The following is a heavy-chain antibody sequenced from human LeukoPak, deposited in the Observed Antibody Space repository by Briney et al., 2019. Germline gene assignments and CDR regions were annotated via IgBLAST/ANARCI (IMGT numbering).Heavy chain of an antibody. J-gene: IGHJ3*02. CDR3: ARVSQPDAFDI. V-gene: IGHV3-48*03. CDR1: GFTFNSYE. Sequence: TGGSLRLSCAASGFTFNSYEMNWVRQAPGKGLEWVSYISSSGSTIYYADSVKGRFTISRDNAKNSLYLQMNSLRAEDTAVYYCARVSQPDAFDIWGQGTMVTVSS. CDR2: ISSSGSTI.